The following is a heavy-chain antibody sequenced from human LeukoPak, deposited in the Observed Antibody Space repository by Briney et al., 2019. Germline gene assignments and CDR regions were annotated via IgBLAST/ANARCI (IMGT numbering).Heavy chain of an antibody. CDR2: IGGSGGVT. V-gene: IGHV3-23*01. D-gene: IGHD4/OR15-4a*01. Sequence: PGGSLRLSCAASGFTFSNHAMTWVRQAPGKGLEWVSFIGGSGGVTYYADSVKGRFTISRDNSKNTLSLQMHSLRAEDTAVYYCAKHSMVNYGMDVWGHGTTVTVSS. CDR1: GFTFSNHA. J-gene: IGHJ6*02. CDR3: AKHSMVNYGMDV.